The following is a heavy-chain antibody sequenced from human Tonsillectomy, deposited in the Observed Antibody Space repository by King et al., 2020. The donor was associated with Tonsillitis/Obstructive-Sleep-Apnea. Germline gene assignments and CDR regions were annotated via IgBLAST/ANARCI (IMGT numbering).Heavy chain of an antibody. CDR2: ISSSSIYI. CDR3: ARGAIVVVPADTDY. J-gene: IGHJ4*02. V-gene: IGHV3-21*01. CDR1: GFTFSSYS. Sequence: VQLVESGGGLVKPGGSLRLSCAASGFTFSSYSMNWVRQAPGKGLEWVSSISSSSIYIYYADSGRGRLTISRDNAKNSLYLQMNSLRAGDTAVYYCARGAIVVVPADTDYWGQGTLVTVSS. D-gene: IGHD2-2*01.